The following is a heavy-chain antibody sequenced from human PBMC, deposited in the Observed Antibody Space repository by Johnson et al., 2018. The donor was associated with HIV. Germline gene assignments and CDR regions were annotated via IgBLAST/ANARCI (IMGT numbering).Heavy chain of an antibody. CDR2: ISYDGSNK. V-gene: IGHV3-30-3*01. Sequence: QVQLVESGGGVVQPGRSLRLSCAASGFTFSSYAMHWVRQAPGKGLEWVAVISYDGSNKYYADSVKGRFTISRDNSKNTLHLKMNSLRAADTAVYYCAKVMTASSVNSFGGVIDASDIWGQGTMVSVS. J-gene: IGHJ3*02. D-gene: IGHD3-16*01. CDR3: AKVMTASSVNSFGGVIDASDI. CDR1: GFTFSSYA.